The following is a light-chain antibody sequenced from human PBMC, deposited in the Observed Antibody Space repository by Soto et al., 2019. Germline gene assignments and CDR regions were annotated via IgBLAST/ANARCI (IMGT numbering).Light chain of an antibody. V-gene: IGKV1-5*01. CDR1: QSIRYW. J-gene: IGKJ1*01. Sequence: DIQVTQSASTLSASVGDRVTITCRASQSIRYWLAWYQHKPGRAPKLLIYDASTLESGVPTRFSGSGSGTEFTLTISSLQPDDFATYYCQQYNSYSPWTFGQGTKVDIK. CDR2: DAS. CDR3: QQYNSYSPWT.